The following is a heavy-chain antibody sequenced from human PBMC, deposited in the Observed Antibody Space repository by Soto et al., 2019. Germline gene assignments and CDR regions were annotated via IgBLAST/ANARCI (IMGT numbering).Heavy chain of an antibody. J-gene: IGHJ6*02. CDR3: ARAFRSGSYPYYYYYGMDV. CDR2: IYSGGST. Sequence: EVQLVESGVGLIQPGGSLRLSCAASGFTVSSNYMSWVRQAPGKGLEWVSVIYSGGSTYYADSVKGRFTISRDNSKNTLYLQMNSLRAEDTAVYYCARAFRSGSYPYYYYYGMDVWGQGTTVTVSS. V-gene: IGHV3-53*01. CDR1: GFTVSSNY. D-gene: IGHD1-26*01.